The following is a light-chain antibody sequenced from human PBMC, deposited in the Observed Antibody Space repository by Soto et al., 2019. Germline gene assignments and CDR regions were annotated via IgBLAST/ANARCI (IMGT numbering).Light chain of an antibody. CDR1: QSVTSNY. CDR2: GAS. Sequence: EIVLTQSPDTLSLSPGERATLSCRASQSVTSNYLAWYQQKPGQAPRLLIYGASSRATGIPDRFSGSGSGTDFTLTISRLETEDFAVYYCQQYGGSPRTFGQGTKVEIE. V-gene: IGKV3-20*01. CDR3: QQYGGSPRT. J-gene: IGKJ1*01.